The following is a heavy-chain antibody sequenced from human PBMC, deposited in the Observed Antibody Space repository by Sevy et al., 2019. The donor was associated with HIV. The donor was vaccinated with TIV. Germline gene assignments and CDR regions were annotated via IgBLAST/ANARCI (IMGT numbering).Heavy chain of an antibody. CDR1: GFTFSSYS. D-gene: IGHD3-3*01. CDR2: ISSSSSYI. V-gene: IGHV3-21*01. CDR3: ASTYYDFWSGYHFDY. J-gene: IGHJ4*01. Sequence: GGSLRLSCAASGFTFSSYSMNWVRQAPGKGLEWVSSISSSSSYIYYADSVKGRFTISRDNAKNSLYLQMNSLRAEDTAVYYCASTYYDFWSGYHFDYWGHGTLVTVSS.